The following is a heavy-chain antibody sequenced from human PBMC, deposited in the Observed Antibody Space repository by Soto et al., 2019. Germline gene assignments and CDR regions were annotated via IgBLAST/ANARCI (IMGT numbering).Heavy chain of an antibody. D-gene: IGHD4-17*01. Sequence: PGGSLRLSCAASGFTFSSYSMHWVRQAPGKGLEWVSYISGSSSSIYYADSVKGRFTISRDNAKNSLYLQTNSLRDEDTAVDYCARDSYGDYADYYGMDVWGQGTTVTV. CDR1: GFTFSSYS. J-gene: IGHJ6*02. CDR3: ARDSYGDYADYYGMDV. V-gene: IGHV3-48*02. CDR2: ISGSSSSI.